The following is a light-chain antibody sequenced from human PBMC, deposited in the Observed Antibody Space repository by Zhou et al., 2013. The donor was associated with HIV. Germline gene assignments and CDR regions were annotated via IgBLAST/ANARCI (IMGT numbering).Light chain of an antibody. CDR2: GAS. Sequence: EIVMTQSPGTLSVSPGERATLSCRASQSVATNLAWYQQKPGQPPRPLIYGASTRATGVPARFSGSGSWTEFTLSISSMQSEDFAVYYCQQYHNWPPALTFGGGTEVEIK. CDR3: QQYHNWPPALT. J-gene: IGKJ4*01. V-gene: IGKV3-15*01. CDR1: QSVATN.